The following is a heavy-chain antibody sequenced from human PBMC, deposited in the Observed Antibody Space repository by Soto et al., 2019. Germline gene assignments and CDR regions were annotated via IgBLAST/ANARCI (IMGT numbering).Heavy chain of an antibody. CDR1: GGSISSYY. D-gene: IGHD1-26*01. V-gene: IGHV4-59*01. Sequence: SETQSLTYTVSGGSISSYYWSWIRQPPGKGLEWIGYIYYSGSTNYNPSLKSRVTISVDTSKNQFSLKLSSVTAADTAVYYCAREGGSYADGAFDIWGQGTMVTVSS. CDR3: AREGGSYADGAFDI. J-gene: IGHJ3*02. CDR2: IYYSGST.